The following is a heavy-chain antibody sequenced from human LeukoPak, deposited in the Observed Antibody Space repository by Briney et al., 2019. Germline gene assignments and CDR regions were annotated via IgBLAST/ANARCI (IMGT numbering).Heavy chain of an antibody. J-gene: IGHJ5*02. V-gene: IGHV4-39*07. D-gene: IGHD6-19*01. CDR3: ARGQHSSGWDLYNWFDP. Sequence: SETLSLTCSVSGGSISSSDYFWGWIRQPPGRGLEWIGSIFYSGSTYDNPSLKSRVTISVDTSKNQFSLKLSSVTAADTAVYYCARGQHSSGWDLYNWFDPWGQGTLVTVSS. CDR2: IFYSGST. CDR1: GGSISSSDYF.